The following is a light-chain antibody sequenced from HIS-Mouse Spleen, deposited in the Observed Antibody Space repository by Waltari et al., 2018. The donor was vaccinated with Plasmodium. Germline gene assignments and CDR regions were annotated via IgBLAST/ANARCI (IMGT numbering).Light chain of an antibody. Sequence: QSALTQPASVSGSPGQSITIPCTGTSSDVGRSNLVSWFQQHPGKAPKLMIYEGSKRPSGVSNRFSGSKSGNTASLTISGLQAEDEADYYCCSYAGSRMVFGGGTKLTVL. CDR2: EGS. CDR1: SSDVGRSNL. J-gene: IGLJ2*01. V-gene: IGLV2-23*01. CDR3: CSYAGSRMV.